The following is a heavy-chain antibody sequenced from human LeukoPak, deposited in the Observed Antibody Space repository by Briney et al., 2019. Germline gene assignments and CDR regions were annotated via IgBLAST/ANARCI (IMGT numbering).Heavy chain of an antibody. D-gene: IGHD6-19*01. CDR3: AKDGDNSGFSDS. CDR1: GFTFSRYA. Sequence: PGGSLRLSCAASGFTFSRYAMSWVRQAPGKGLEWVSAISGSGGSTYYADSVKGRFTISRDNSKNTLYLQMNSLRAEDTAIYYCAKDGDNSGFSDSWGQGTLVTVSS. J-gene: IGHJ5*02. CDR2: ISGSGGST. V-gene: IGHV3-23*01.